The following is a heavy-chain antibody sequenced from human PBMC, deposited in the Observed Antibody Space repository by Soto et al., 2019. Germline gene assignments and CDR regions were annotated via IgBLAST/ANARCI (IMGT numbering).Heavy chain of an antibody. J-gene: IGHJ6*02. Sequence: LRLSCAASGFTFSSYGMHWVRQAPGKGLEWVAVIWYDGSNKYYADSVKGRFIISRDNSKNTLYLQMNSLRAEDTAVYYCAREMGYCSSTSCYKGYYGMDVWGPGTTVTVSS. CDR3: AREMGYCSSTSCYKGYYGMDV. CDR1: GFTFSSYG. V-gene: IGHV3-33*01. D-gene: IGHD2-2*02. CDR2: IWYDGSNK.